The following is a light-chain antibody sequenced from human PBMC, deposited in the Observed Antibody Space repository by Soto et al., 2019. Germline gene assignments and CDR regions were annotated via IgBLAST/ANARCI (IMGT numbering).Light chain of an antibody. Sequence: QSVLTQPPSVSGAPGQRVTISCTGSSSNIGAGYDVHWYQQLPGTAPKLLIYGNSNRPSGVPDRFSGSKSGTSASLAITGLQAEDEADYHCRSYTGSLSVLVFGAGTKLTVL. J-gene: IGLJ1*01. CDR1: SSNIGAGYD. CDR3: RSYTGSLSVLV. CDR2: GNS. V-gene: IGLV1-40*01.